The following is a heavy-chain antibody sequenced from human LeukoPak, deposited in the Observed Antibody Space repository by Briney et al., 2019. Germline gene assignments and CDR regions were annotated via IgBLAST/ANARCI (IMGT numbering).Heavy chain of an antibody. V-gene: IGHV1-24*01. CDR1: RYTLTELS. CDR2: FDPEDGET. D-gene: IGHD3-22*01. Sequence: ASAKVSCKVSRYTLTELSMHWVRQAPGKGLEWMGGFDPEDGETIYAQKFQGRVTMTEDTSTDTAYMELSSLRSEDTAVYYCATKGPTYDSSGYYYDYWGQGTLVTVSS. CDR3: ATKGPTYDSSGYYYDY. J-gene: IGHJ4*02.